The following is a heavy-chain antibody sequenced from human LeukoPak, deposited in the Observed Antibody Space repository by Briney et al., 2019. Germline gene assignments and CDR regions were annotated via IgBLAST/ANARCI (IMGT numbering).Heavy chain of an antibody. D-gene: IGHD3-10*01. CDR2: VIPIFGTA. CDR3: ARSPLDYYGSGSYGDY. CDR1: GGTFSSYA. Sequence: ASVKVSCKASGGTFSSYAISWVRQAPGQGLERVEGLEWMGGVIPIFGTANYAQKFQGRVTITADESTSTAYMELSSLRSDDTAVYYCARSPLDYYGSGSYGDYWGQGTLVTVSS. V-gene: IGHV1-69*13. J-gene: IGHJ4*02.